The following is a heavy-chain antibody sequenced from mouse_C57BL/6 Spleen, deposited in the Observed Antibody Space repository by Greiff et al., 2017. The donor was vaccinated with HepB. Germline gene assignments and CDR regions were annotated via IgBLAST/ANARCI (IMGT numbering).Heavy chain of an antibody. Sequence: VQLQQSGAELARPGASVKLSCKASGYTFTSYGISWVKQRTGQGLEWIGEIYPRSGNTYYNEKFKGKATLTADKSSSTAYMELRSLTSEDSAVYFCARSSYGNYPYYAMDYWGQGTSVTVSS. D-gene: IGHD2-10*01. CDR1: GYTFTSYG. V-gene: IGHV1-81*01. J-gene: IGHJ4*01. CDR2: IYPRSGNT. CDR3: ARSSYGNYPYYAMDY.